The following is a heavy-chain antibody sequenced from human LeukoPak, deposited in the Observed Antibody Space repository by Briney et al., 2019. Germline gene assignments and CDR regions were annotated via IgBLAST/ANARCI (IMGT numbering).Heavy chain of an antibody. Sequence: PGGSLRLSCAASGFTLSSYAMSWVRQAPGKGLEWVSYISSSGSTIYYADSVKGRFTISRDNAKNSLYLQMNSLRAEDTAVYYCARDGTFETFGDLKVFDYWGQGTLVTVSS. D-gene: IGHD3-10*01. V-gene: IGHV3-48*04. J-gene: IGHJ4*02. CDR2: ISSSGSTI. CDR1: GFTLSSYA. CDR3: ARDGTFETFGDLKVFDY.